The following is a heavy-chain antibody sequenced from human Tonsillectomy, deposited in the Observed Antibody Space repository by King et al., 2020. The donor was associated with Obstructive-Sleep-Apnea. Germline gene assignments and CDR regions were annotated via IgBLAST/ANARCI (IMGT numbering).Heavy chain of an antibody. CDR2: INPSGGST. J-gene: IGHJ4*02. D-gene: IGHD1-26*01. CDR3: ARAQWDRTGPFFDY. CDR1: GYTFTSSY. V-gene: IGHV1-46*03. Sequence: QLVQSGAEVKKPGASVKVSCKASGYTFTSSYMHWVRQAPGQGLEWMGIINPSGGSTGYAPKFQGRVTMTRDTSTSTVYMELSSLRSEDTAVYYCARAQWDRTGPFFDYWGQGTLVTVSS.